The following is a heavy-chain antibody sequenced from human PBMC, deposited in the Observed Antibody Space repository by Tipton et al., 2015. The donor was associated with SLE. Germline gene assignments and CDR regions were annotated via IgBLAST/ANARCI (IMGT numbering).Heavy chain of an antibody. J-gene: IGHJ6*03. CDR2: IYYSGST. Sequence: LRLSCTVSGGSISSSSYYWGWIRQPPGKGLEWIGSIYYSGSTYYNPSLKSRVTISVDTSKNQFSLKLSSVIAADTAVYYWARASDYYYMDVWGKGTTVTVSS. CDR3: ARASDYYYMDV. CDR1: GGSISSSSYY. V-gene: IGHV4-39*07.